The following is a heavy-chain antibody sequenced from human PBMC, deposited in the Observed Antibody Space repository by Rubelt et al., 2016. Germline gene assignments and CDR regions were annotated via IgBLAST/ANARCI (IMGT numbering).Heavy chain of an antibody. D-gene: IGHD3-10*01. CDR2: INHSGST. CDR3: ARGGRYYGSGSYQRHNWFDP. Sequence: QVQLQQWGAGLLKPSETLSLTCAVYGGSFSGYYWSWIRQPPGKGLEWIGEINHSGSTNYNPSLKSRVTRSVATSKNQFSLKLSSVTAADTAVYYCARGGRYYGSGSYQRHNWFDPWGQGTLVTVSS. J-gene: IGHJ5*02. CDR1: GGSFSGYY. V-gene: IGHV4-34*01.